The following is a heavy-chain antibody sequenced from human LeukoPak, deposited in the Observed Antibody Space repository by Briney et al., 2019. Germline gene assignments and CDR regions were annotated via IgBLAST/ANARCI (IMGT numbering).Heavy chain of an antibody. J-gene: IGHJ4*02. D-gene: IGHD6-19*01. CDR1: GFTFDDYA. V-gene: IGHV3-9*01. CDR3: GAVAEGY. CDR2: ISWNSGSI. Sequence: PGESLRLSCAASGFTFDDYAMHWVRQAPGKGLEWDSGISWNSGSIGYADSVKGRFTISRDNAKHSLYLQMNSLRAEDTALYYCGAVAEGYWGQGTLVTVSS.